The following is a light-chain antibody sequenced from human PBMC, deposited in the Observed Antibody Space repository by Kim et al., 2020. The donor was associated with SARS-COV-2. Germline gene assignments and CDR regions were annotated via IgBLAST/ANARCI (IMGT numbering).Light chain of an antibody. CDR1: QGVSSC. CDR3: QQADTFPYT. Sequence: ASVGDIVTISGRACQGVSSCVAWYQQKPRKAPRLILYASSSLRSGVAPLFSGSGSETDFTLTVSNVQPEDFATYYCQQADTFPYTFGQGTKLEI. CDR2: ASS. J-gene: IGKJ2*01. V-gene: IGKV1-12*01.